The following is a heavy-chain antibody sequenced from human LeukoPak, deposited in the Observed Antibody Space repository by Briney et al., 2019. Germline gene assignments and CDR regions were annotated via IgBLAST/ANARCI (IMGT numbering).Heavy chain of an antibody. J-gene: IGHJ5*02. Sequence: GGSLRLSCAASGVTFSSYAMSWVRQTPGKGLEWVSAISGSGGSTYYADYVKGRFTISRDNSKNTLYLQMNSLRAEDTAVYYCAKYDILTGSPPFDPWGQGTLVTVSS. CDR3: AKYDILTGSPPFDP. CDR1: GVTFSSYA. CDR2: ISGSGGST. D-gene: IGHD3-9*01. V-gene: IGHV3-23*01.